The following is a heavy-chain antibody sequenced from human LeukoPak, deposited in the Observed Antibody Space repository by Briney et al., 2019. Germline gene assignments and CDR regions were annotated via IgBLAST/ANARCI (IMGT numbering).Heavy chain of an antibody. CDR1: GFTFSSYA. Sequence: GGSLRLSCAASGFTFSSYAMSWVRQAPGKGLEWVSAISGSGGSTYYADSVKGRFTISRDNSKNTLYLQMNSLRAEDTAVYYCARSGYSYGYYDAFDIWGQGTMVTVSS. CDR2: ISGSGGST. J-gene: IGHJ3*02. V-gene: IGHV3-23*01. CDR3: ARSGYSYGYYDAFDI. D-gene: IGHD5-18*01.